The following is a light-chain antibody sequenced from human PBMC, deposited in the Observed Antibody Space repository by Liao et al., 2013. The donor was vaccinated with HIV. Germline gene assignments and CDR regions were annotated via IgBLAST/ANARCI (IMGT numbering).Light chain of an antibody. Sequence: SSVLTQPPSVSVAPGQTATISCGGNNIGSNSVHWYQQKPGQAPVLVIYYDSDRPSGIPERFSGSNSGNTATLTISRVEAGDEADYYCQVWDSRSDLNVVFGGGTKLTVL. J-gene: IGLJ2*01. CDR2: YDS. V-gene: IGLV3-21*04. CDR3: QVWDSRSDLNVV. CDR1: NIGSNS.